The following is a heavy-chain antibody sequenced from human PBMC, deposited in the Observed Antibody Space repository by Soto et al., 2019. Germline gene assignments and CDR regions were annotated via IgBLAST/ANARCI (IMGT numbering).Heavy chain of an antibody. J-gene: IGHJ6*02. D-gene: IGHD3-10*01. CDR2: IIPIFGTA. V-gene: IGHV1-69*13. CDR1: GGTFSSYA. CDR3: AARPYYYYGLDV. Sequence: GASVKVSCKASGGTFSSYAISWVRQAPGQGLEWMGGIIPIFGTANYAQKFQGRVTITADESTSTAYMELSSLRSEDTAVYYCAARPYYYYGLDVWGQGTTVTVSS.